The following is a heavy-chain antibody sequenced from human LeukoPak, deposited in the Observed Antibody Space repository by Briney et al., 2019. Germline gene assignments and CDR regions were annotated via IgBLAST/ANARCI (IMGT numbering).Heavy chain of an antibody. CDR3: ARQVDRRPYAFDI. D-gene: IGHD3-22*01. V-gene: IGHV4-59*08. J-gene: IGHJ3*02. CDR1: GASISSYF. CDR2: IYSSGST. Sequence: PSETLSLTCTVSGASISSYFWSWIRQPPGKGLEWIGYIYSSGSTNYNPSLKSRVTISVDTAKNQVSLKLSSVTAADTAMYYCARQVDRRPYAFDIWGQGTVVTVSS.